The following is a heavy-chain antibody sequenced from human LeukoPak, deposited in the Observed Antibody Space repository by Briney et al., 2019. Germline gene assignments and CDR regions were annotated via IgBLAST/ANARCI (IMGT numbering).Heavy chain of an antibody. D-gene: IGHD3-22*01. V-gene: IGHV3-48*01. J-gene: IGHJ4*02. Sequence: GGSLRLSCAASGFTFSSYSMNWVRQAPGKGLEWVSYISSSSSTIYYADSVKGRFTISRDNAKNSLYLQMNSLRAEDTAVYYCARTLGYYDSSGYEGYWGQGTLVTVSS. CDR3: ARTLGYYDSSGYEGY. CDR1: GFTFSSYS. CDR2: ISSSSSTI.